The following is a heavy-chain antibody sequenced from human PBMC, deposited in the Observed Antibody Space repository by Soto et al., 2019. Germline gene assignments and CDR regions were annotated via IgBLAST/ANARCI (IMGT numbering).Heavy chain of an antibody. D-gene: IGHD3-10*01. V-gene: IGHV3-15*07. CDR3: TTGVY. CDR2: IKSRSGGGTT. CDR1: GFANFSKAW. Sequence: EVQLVESGGGFVEPGGSLRLSCEASGFANFSKAWMYWFRQAPGKGLEWVGHIKSRSGGGTTGYAAPVQGRFSISRDDSANTLFLQMNSLKVEDTAFYYCTTGVYWGQGTLATVSS. J-gene: IGHJ4*02.